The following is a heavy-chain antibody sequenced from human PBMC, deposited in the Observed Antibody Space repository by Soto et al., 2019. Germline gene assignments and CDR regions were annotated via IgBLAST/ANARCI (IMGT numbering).Heavy chain of an antibody. D-gene: IGHD3-22*01. CDR2: IYSGGST. CDR1: GFTVSSNY. V-gene: IGHV3-53*01. J-gene: IGHJ4*02. Sequence: GSLRLSCAASGFTVSSNYMSWVRQAPGKGLEWVSVIYSGGSTYYADSVKGRFTISRDNSKNTLYLQMNSLRAEDTAVYYCARDSYHYYDSSGYFSYDYWGQGTLVTVS. CDR3: ARDSYHYYDSSGYFSYDY.